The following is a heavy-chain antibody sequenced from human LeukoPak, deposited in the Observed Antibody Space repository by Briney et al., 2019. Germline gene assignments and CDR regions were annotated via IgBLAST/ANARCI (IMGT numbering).Heavy chain of an antibody. CDR3: AKDRGYRDLDSLEI. V-gene: IGHV3-73*01. J-gene: IGHJ3*02. D-gene: IGHD5-18*01. CDR2: IRSKANSYAT. CDR1: GFTFSGSA. Sequence: GGSLKLSCAASGFTFSGSAMHWVRQASGKGLEWVGRIRSKANSYATAYAASVKGRFTISRDDSKNTAYLQMNSLKTEDTAVYYCAKDRGYRDLDSLEIWGQGTKVTVSS.